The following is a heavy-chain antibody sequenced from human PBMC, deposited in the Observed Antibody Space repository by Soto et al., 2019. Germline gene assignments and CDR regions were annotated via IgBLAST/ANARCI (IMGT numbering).Heavy chain of an antibody. CDR3: TRDVDAFDI. CDR1: GFTFNLYW. Sequence: EEQVVESGGGLVQPGGSLRLSCVASGFTFNLYWIHWVRQPPGKGLEWVSGISPDGSGTKHADSLQGRFTLSRDNAKNTVYLQMNGLRAGDTAVYFCTRDVDAFDIWGQGTLVTVSS. CDR2: ISPDGSGT. V-gene: IGHV3-74*01. J-gene: IGHJ3*02.